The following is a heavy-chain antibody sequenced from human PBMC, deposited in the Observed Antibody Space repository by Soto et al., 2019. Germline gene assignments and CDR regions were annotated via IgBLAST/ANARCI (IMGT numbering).Heavy chain of an antibody. CDR3: ARGSTVAAILFDY. D-gene: IGHD2-15*01. V-gene: IGHV4-31*03. CDR1: GDSISSGGYY. CDR2: IYYSGST. J-gene: IGHJ4*02. Sequence: PSETLSLTCTVSGDSISSGGYYWSWIRQHPGKGLEWIGYIYYSGSTYYNPSPKSRVIISVDTSKNQFSLKLSSVTAADTAVYYCARGSTVAAILFDYWGQGTLVTVSS.